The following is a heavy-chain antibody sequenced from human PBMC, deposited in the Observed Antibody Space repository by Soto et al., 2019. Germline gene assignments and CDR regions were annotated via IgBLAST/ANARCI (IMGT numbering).Heavy chain of an antibody. CDR1: GYTFTSYD. V-gene: IGHV1-46*01. J-gene: IGHJ5*02. Sequence: GASVKVSCKASGYTFTSYDMHWVRQAPGQGLEWMGIINPSGGSTSYAQKFQGRVTMTRDTSTSTVYMELSSLRSEDTAVYYCARGLDSSGYYYRLIFDPWGQGTLVTVSS. D-gene: IGHD3-22*01. CDR3: ARGLDSSGYYYRLIFDP. CDR2: INPSGGST.